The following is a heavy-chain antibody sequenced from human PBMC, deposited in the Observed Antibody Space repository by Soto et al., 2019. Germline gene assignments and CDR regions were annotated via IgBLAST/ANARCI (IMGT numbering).Heavy chain of an antibody. J-gene: IGHJ4*02. CDR1: GFTFSDYY. CDR3: ARSPSSLLWFGELCPLDY. Sequence: GGSLSLSCAASGFTFSDYYMSWIRQAPGKGLEWVSYISSSSSYTNYADSVKGRFTISRDNAKNSLYLQMNSLRAEDTAVYYCARSPSSLLWFGELCPLDYWGQGTLVTVSS. CDR2: ISSSSSYT. V-gene: IGHV3-11*06. D-gene: IGHD3-10*01.